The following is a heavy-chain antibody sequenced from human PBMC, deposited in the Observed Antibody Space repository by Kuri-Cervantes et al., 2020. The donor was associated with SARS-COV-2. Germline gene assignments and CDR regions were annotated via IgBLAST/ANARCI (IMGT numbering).Heavy chain of an antibody. J-gene: IGHJ3*02. Sequence: SGPTLVKPTQTLTLTCTFSGFSLSTSGVGVGWIRQPPGKALEWIGTTYHSRKTNYNPSLKSRVTISVDTSKSHFSLKLTSVTAADTAMYYCARHIGWMQLWLRMGGFDIWGQGTMVTVSS. CDR3: ARHIGWMQLWLRMGGFDI. CDR2: TYHSRKT. V-gene: IGHV4-39*07. D-gene: IGHD5-18*01. CDR1: GFSLSTSGVG.